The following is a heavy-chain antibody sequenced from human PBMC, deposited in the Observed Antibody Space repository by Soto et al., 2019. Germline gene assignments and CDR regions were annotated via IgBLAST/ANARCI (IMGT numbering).Heavy chain of an antibody. CDR1: GYSFTSYW. Sequence: GESLKLSCQGSGYSFTSYWISWVRQMPGKGTEGMGRIDPSDSYTNYSPSFQGHVTISADKSISTAYLQWSSLKASDTAMYYCARPSYDSSGDSTYYYYGMDVWGQGTTVTVSS. D-gene: IGHD3-22*01. CDR3: ARPSYDSSGDSTYYYYGMDV. CDR2: IDPSDSYT. J-gene: IGHJ6*02. V-gene: IGHV5-10-1*01.